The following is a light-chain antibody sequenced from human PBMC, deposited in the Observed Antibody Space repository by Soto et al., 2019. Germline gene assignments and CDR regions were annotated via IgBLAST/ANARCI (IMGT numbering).Light chain of an antibody. J-gene: IGLJ1*01. V-gene: IGLV1-40*01. CDR2: GNS. Sequence: QSVLTQPPSVSGAPGQRVTISCTGSSSNIGAGYDVHWYQQLPGTAPKLLIYGNSNRPSGVPDRFSGSKSGTSASLAITGLQAEEEVNYCSKSYDIRIFHVLVTGT. CDR3: KSYDIRIFHV. CDR1: SSNIGAGYD.